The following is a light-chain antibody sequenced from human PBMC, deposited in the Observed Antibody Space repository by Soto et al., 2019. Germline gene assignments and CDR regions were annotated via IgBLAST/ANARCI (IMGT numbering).Light chain of an antibody. V-gene: IGKV3-11*01. CDR2: DAS. J-gene: IGKJ5*01. CDR1: QSVSSY. Sequence: VLTHAVARKSLSLGGRATLNSRASQSVSSYLAWYQQKPGQAPRLLIYDASNRATGIPARFSGSGSGTDFTLTISSLEPQDFAVYYCQQPSNWPITSAQGTRLEIK. CDR3: QQPSNWPIT.